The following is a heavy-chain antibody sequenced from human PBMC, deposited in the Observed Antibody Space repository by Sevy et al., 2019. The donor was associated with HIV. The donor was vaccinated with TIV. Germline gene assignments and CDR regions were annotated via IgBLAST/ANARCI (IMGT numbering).Heavy chain of an antibody. CDR3: AKDRWGIAAAGTGVFDY. CDR1: GYTFTGYY. D-gene: IGHD6-13*01. V-gene: IGHV1-2*02. Sequence: ASVKVSCKASGYTFTGYYMHWVRQAPGQGLEWMGWINPNSGGTDSAQKFQGRVTMTRDTSISIAYMELSRLRSDDTAVYFCAKDRWGIAAAGTGVFDYWGQGALVTVSS. J-gene: IGHJ4*02. CDR2: INPNSGGT.